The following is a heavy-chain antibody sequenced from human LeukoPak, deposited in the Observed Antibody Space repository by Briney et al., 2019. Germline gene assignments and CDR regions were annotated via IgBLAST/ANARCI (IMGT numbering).Heavy chain of an antibody. CDR3: AKDLYYFGSGSHDY. CDR1: GSIFSSYA. CDR2: ISGSADIT. J-gene: IGHJ4*02. Sequence: PGGSLRLSCAASGSIFSSYAMSWVRQAPGKGLEWVSGISGSADITDYADSVKGRFTISRDNSKNTLYLQMNSLRAEDTAVYYCAKDLYYFGSGSHDYWGQGTLVTVSS. D-gene: IGHD3-10*01. V-gene: IGHV3-23*01.